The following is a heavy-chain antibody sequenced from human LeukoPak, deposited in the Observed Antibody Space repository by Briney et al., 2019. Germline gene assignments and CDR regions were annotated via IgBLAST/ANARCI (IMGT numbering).Heavy chain of an antibody. CDR2: ITGSGTNR. D-gene: IGHD3-9*01. CDR1: GFTFSNYA. CDR3: VIWGDYDVLTGYYGPDY. J-gene: IGHJ4*02. Sequence: GASLRLSCVASGFTFSNYAMSSVRQAPGKGLEWGSAITGSGTNRYYADSLKGRFTTSRDNSKNTVFLQMNSLRHEDTAIYYCVIWGDYDVLTGYYGPDYWGQGTLVTVAS. V-gene: IGHV3-23*01.